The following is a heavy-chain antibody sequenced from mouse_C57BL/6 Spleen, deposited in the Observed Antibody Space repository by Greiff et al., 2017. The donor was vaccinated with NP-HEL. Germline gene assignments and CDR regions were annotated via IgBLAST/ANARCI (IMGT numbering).Heavy chain of an antibody. J-gene: IGHJ2*01. CDR3: ASTGTGFDY. CDR1: GYTFTSYW. Sequence: QVQLQQPGAELVKPGASVKLSCKASGYTFTSYWMHWVKQRPGQGLEWIGMIHPNSGSTNYNEKFKSKATLTVDKSSSTPSMQLSSLTSEDSAVYYCASTGTGFDYWGQGTTLTVSS. CDR2: IHPNSGST. V-gene: IGHV1-64*01. D-gene: IGHD4-1*02.